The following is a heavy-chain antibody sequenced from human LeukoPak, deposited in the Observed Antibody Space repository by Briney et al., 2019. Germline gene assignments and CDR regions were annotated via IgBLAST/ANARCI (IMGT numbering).Heavy chain of an antibody. V-gene: IGHV3-15*01. CDR2: IKSEGEGATT. CDR3: IAHFPYFYGFDV. CDR1: GFTIGTAW. Sequence: SGGSLRLSCVSSGFTIGTAWMSWVRQAPGKGLEWLGHIKSEGEGATTDYAAPAKGRFAISRDDSKNMIYLQMSSLKIDDTAIYYCIAHFPYFYGFDVWGKGTMVTVSS. D-gene: IGHD3-3*02. J-gene: IGHJ6*04.